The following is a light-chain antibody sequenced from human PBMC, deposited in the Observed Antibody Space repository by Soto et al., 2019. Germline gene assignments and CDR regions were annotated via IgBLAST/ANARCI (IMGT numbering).Light chain of an antibody. J-gene: IGKJ4*01. CDR1: QSIGRS. CDR2: DAS. V-gene: IGKV3-11*01. CDR3: QHRYSWPLT. Sequence: EVVLTQSPATLSLSLGERATLSCRASQSIGRSLAWYQQRPGQAPSLLISDASNRATGIPARFSGSGSGTDFSLTISSLEPEDFAVYYRQHRYSWPLTFGGGTKVEIK.